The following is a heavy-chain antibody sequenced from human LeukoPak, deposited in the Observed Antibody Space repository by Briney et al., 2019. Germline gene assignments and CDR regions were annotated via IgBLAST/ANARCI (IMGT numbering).Heavy chain of an antibody. J-gene: IGHJ6*02. D-gene: IGHD6-19*01. CDR1: GFTFSNYW. CDR2: INTDGTTI. CDR3: AREDVEWLIPGRYYYFGLDA. Sequence: GGSLRLSCEASGFTFSNYWMHWVRQVPGQGLVWVSHINTDGTTITYADSVKGRFTISRDNAKNTVFLQMDTLRVEDTAVYYCAREDVEWLIPGRYYYFGLDAWGQGIPVTVSS. V-gene: IGHV3-74*03.